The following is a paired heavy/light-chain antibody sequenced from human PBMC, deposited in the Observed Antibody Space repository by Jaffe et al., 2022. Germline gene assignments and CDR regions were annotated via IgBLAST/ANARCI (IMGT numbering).Light chain of an antibody. CDR1: SSNIGNNY. Sequence: QSVLTQPPSVSAAPGQKVTISCSGSSSNIGNNYVSWYQQLPGTAPKLLIYDTQRRPSGIPDRFSGSKSGTSATLGITGLQTGDEADYYCGTWDTSLSAMVFGGGTKLTVL. V-gene: IGLV1-51*01. CDR3: GTWDTSLSAMV. J-gene: IGLJ2*01. CDR2: DTQ.
Heavy chain of an antibody. J-gene: IGHJ5*02. D-gene: IGHD6-19*01. CDR3: TTVLTFPGPPVPGNFDP. CDR2: IRSKAYGGTT. Sequence: EVQLVESGGGLVQPGRSLRLSCTGSGFTFSDESLSWVRQAPGKGLEWVAFIRSKAYGGTTEHAASVKGRFTISRDDSRSIAYLEMSSLRTEDTAMYYCTTVLTFPGPPVPGNFDPWGQGILVTVSS. V-gene: IGHV3-49*04. CDR1: GFTFSDES.